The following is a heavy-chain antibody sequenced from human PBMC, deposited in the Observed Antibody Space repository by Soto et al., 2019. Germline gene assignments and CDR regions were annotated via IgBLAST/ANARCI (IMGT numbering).Heavy chain of an antibody. CDR2: IKQDGSEK. V-gene: IGHV3-7*01. J-gene: IGHJ4*02. CDR1: GFTFSSYW. Sequence: EVQLVESGGGLVQPGGSLRLSCAASGFTFSSYWMSWVRQAPGKGLEWVANIKQDGSEKYYVDSVKGRLTISRDNAKNSLYLQMNSLRAEDTAVYYCARDPGPYYDFWSGYYIPDYFDYWGQGTLVTVSS. CDR3: ARDPGPYYDFWSGYYIPDYFDY. D-gene: IGHD3-3*01.